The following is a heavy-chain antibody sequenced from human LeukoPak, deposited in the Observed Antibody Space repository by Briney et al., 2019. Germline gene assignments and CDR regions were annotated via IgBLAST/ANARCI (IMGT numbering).Heavy chain of an antibody. Sequence: PGGSLRLSCAASGFTFSNYRMHWVRQAPGKGLVWVSHIDSDGSSTDYADSVKGRFTISRDNAKNTLFLQMNSLRAEDTAVYYCARRGAAAGSFDYWGQGTLVTVSS. CDR1: GFTFSNYR. CDR3: ARRGAAAGSFDY. J-gene: IGHJ4*02. D-gene: IGHD6-13*01. V-gene: IGHV3-74*01. CDR2: IDSDGSST.